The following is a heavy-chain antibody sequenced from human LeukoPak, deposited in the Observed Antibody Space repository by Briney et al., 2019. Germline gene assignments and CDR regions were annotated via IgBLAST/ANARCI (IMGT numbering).Heavy chain of an antibody. CDR1: GGSISSSSYY. Sequence: PSETLSLTCTVSGGSISSSSYYWGWIRQPPGTGLEWIGSIYYSGSTYYNPSLKSRVTISVDTSKNQFSLKLSSVTAADTAVYYCARDAGVHSGYDDAFDIWGQGTMVTVSS. J-gene: IGHJ3*02. D-gene: IGHD5-12*01. CDR2: IYYSGST. CDR3: ARDAGVHSGYDDAFDI. V-gene: IGHV4-39*07.